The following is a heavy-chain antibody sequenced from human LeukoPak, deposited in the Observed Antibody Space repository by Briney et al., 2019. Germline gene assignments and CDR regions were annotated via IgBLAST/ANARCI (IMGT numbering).Heavy chain of an antibody. V-gene: IGHV3-15*01. J-gene: IGHJ4*02. Sequence: GGSRRLSCAASGFTFSNAWMSWVRQAPGKGLEWVGRIKSKTDGGTTDYAAPVKVRFTISRDDSKNTLYLQMNSLKTEDTAVYYCTTRLRYFDWTIYDFDYWGQGTLVTVSS. CDR2: IKSKTDGGTT. D-gene: IGHD3-9*01. CDR3: TTRLRYFDWTIYDFDY. CDR1: GFTFSNAW.